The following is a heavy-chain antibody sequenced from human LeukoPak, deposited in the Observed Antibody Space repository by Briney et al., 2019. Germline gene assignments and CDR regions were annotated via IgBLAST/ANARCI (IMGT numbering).Heavy chain of an antibody. J-gene: IGHJ3*02. Sequence: PSETLSLTCTVSGGSISSSSYYWGWIRQPPGKGLEWIGSIYYSGSTYYNPSLKSRVTISVDTSKNQFSLKLSSVTAADTAVYYCARSPVLVYYGGNPGAFDIWGQGTMVTVSS. V-gene: IGHV4-39*01. CDR2: IYYSGST. D-gene: IGHD3-10*01. CDR3: ARSPVLVYYGGNPGAFDI. CDR1: GGSISSSSYY.